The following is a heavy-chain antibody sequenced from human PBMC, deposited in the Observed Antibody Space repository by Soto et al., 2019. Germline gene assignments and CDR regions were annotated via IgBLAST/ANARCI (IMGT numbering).Heavy chain of an antibody. CDR1: GFTFRGDA. J-gene: IGHJ6*02. Sequence: GVSLRLSCAASGFTFRGDAMNWVRQAPGKGLEWVSSISTTSTYIYYADSVKGRFTISRDNANNSLHLQMNSLRAEDTAVYYCTRDYVMDVWGQGTTVTVSS. CDR2: ISTTSTYI. CDR3: TRDYVMDV. V-gene: IGHV3-21*01. D-gene: IGHD3-10*02.